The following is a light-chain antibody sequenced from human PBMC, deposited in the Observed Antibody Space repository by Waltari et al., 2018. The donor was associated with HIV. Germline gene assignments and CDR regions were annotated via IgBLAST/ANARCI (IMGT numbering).Light chain of an antibody. CDR3: QQDNNWPPWT. CDR1: QSVSSN. V-gene: IGKV3-15*01. CDR2: GAS. Sequence: EIVMTQSPATLSVSPGERATLSCRASQSVSSNLAWYQQKPGQAPRLLIYGASTRATGIPARFSGRGSGTEFTLTISSLQSEDFAVYYCQQDNNWPPWTFGQGTKVEIK. J-gene: IGKJ1*01.